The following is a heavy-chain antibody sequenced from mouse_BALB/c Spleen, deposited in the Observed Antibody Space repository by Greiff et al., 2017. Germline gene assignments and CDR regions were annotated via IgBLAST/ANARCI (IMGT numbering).Heavy chain of an antibody. CDR2: INSNGGST. CDR3: ARHDHYGNYDAMDY. V-gene: IGHV5-6-2*01. D-gene: IGHD2-1*01. Sequence: EVKLMESGGGLVKLGGSLKLSCAASGFTFSSYYMSWVRQTPEKRLELVAAINSNGGSTYYPDTVKGRFTISRDNAKNTLYLQMSSLKSEDTALYYCARHDHYGNYDAMDYWGQGTSVTVSS. J-gene: IGHJ4*01. CDR1: GFTFSSYY.